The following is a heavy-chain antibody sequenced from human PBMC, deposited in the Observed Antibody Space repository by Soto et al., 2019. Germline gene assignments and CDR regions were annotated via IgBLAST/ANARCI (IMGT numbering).Heavy chain of an antibody. V-gene: IGHV4-34*01. CDR1: GGSICGYY. CDR3: AREGPFRGRYCSGGSCSLVSSYMDV. D-gene: IGHD2-15*01. CDR2: INHSGST. J-gene: IGHJ6*03. Sequence: SEPLSVTCGVYGGSICGYYWSWISKPPGKGLEWIGEINHSGSTNYNPSLKSRVTISVDTSKNQFSLKLSSVTAADTAVYYCAREGPFRGRYCSGGSCSLVSSYMDVWGKGTTVTVSS.